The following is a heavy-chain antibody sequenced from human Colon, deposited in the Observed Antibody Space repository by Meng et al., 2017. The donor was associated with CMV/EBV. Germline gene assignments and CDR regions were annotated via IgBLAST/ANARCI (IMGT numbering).Heavy chain of an antibody. CDR3: TTSPSINRD. D-gene: IGHD2-21*01. J-gene: IGHJ4*02. Sequence: GGPLRLSCAASGFAFSNYWMQWVRQAPGKGLVWVSNIKRDGSSANYADSVKGRFTISRDNAKNTLYLEMNSLRVEDMAVYYCTTSPSINRDWGQGTLVTVSS. V-gene: IGHV3-74*01. CDR1: GFAFSNYW. CDR2: IKRDGSSA.